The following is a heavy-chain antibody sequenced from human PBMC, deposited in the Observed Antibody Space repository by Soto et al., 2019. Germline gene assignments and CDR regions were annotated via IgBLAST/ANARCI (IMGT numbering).Heavy chain of an antibody. CDR2: IYHSGST. Sequence: LCGGSVSSSSYYWGWIRQPPGKGLEWIGYIYHSGSTNYNPSLKSRVTISVDTSKNQFSLSLTSVTAADTAVYYCARLSAAWFDPWGQGTLVTVAS. CDR1: GGSVSSSSYY. J-gene: IGHJ5*02. D-gene: IGHD6-19*01. V-gene: IGHV4-61*01. CDR3: ARLSAAWFDP.